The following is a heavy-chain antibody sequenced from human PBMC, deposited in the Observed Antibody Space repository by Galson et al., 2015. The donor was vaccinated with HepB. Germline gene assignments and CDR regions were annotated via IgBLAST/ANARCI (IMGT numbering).Heavy chain of an antibody. J-gene: IGHJ3*02. D-gene: IGHD1-26*01. CDR1: GVSISTSLYY. V-gene: IGHV4-39*01. CDR3: ARPLVLNGRFYPGVGPFHI. Sequence: TLSLTCTVSGVSISTSLYYWGWIRQTPGKGLEWIGSIYYSGTTYYSPSLQSRVAMSVDTSRNQFSLTLTFVTAADTAVYYCARPLVLNGRFYPGVGPFHIWGQGTVVTVSA. CDR2: IYYSGTT.